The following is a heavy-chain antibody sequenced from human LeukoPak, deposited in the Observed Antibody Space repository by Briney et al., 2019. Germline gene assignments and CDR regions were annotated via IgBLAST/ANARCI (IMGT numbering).Heavy chain of an antibody. Sequence: SETLSLTCTVSGGSISSSSYYWGWIRQPPGKGLEWIGSIYYSGSTYYNPSLKSRVTISVDTSKNQFSLKLSSVTAADTAVYYCARGPPEQWLVRALSWFDPWGQGTLVTVSS. CDR2: IYYSGST. J-gene: IGHJ5*02. D-gene: IGHD6-19*01. CDR1: GGSISSSSYY. CDR3: ARGPPEQWLVRALSWFDP. V-gene: IGHV4-39*01.